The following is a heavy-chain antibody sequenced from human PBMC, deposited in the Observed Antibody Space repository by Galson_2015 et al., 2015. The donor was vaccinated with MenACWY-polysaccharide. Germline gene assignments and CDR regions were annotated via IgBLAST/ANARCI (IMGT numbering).Heavy chain of an antibody. CDR2: ISYDGSDE. CDR3: AKDRQWLAKIFDY. J-gene: IGHJ4*02. Sequence: SLRLSCAASGFTFSSYGMHWVRQAPGKGLEWVAVISYDGSDEYYADSVKGRFTISRDNSKNTLYLQMNSLSAEDTAVYYCAKDRQWLAKIFDYWGQGTLVTVSS. D-gene: IGHD6-19*01. CDR1: GFTFSSYG. V-gene: IGHV3-30*18.